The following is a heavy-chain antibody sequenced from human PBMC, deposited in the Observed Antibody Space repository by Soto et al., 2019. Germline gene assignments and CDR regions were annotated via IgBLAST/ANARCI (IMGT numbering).Heavy chain of an antibody. CDR3: TGQAGYWNYYEIYNWFDV. D-gene: IGHD3-22*01. Sequence: GESLMISCKGSGSIFTNYCIGLVRPLPGKGLEWVGIIYPGDSDTRSSPSFQGQVTISADTSISTAYLQWSRLKASDTARYYWTGQAGYWNYYEIYNWFDVWGQGTLVTVSS. V-gene: IGHV5-51*01. CDR1: GSIFTNYC. J-gene: IGHJ5*01. CDR2: IYPGDSDT.